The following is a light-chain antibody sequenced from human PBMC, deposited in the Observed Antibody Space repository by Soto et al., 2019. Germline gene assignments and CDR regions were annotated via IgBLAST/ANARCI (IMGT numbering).Light chain of an antibody. CDR3: SAWDASLNDYV. Sequence: QSALSQPASVSGSPGQSITISCTGTSNDVGYYNYVSWYQQHPGQAPKLMISEVTTRPSGVSDRFSGSKSGNTASLTITGLQSEDEADYYCSAWDASLNDYVFGTGTKLTVL. CDR2: EVT. J-gene: IGLJ1*01. CDR1: SNDVGYYNY. V-gene: IGLV2-14*01.